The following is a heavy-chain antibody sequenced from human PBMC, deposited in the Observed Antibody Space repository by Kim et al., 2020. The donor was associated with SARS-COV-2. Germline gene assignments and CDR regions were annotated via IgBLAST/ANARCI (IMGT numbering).Heavy chain of an antibody. CDR1: GYTFTSYD. CDR2: MNPNSANT. J-gene: IGHJ4*02. V-gene: IGHV1-8*01. Sequence: ASVKVSCKASGYTFTSYDINWVRQATGQGLEWMGWMNPNSANTGYAQKFQGRVTMTRNTSISTAYMELSSLRSEDTAVYYCARAPSWDGSGYYYFDYWGQGTLVTVSS. CDR3: ARAPSWDGSGYYYFDY. D-gene: IGHD3-22*01.